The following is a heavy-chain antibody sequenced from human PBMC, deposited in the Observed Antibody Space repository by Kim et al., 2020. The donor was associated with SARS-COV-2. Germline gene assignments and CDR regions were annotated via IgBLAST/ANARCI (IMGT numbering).Heavy chain of an antibody. CDR2: TYYRSKWSN. J-gene: IGHJ4*02. V-gene: IGHV6-1*01. CDR3: ERVAAAGRVFDY. D-gene: IGHD6-13*01. Sequence: SQTLSLTCAISGDSVSSNSAVWNWIRQSPSRGLEWLGRTYYRSKWSNDYAVSVKSRITINPDTSKNQFSLQLNSVTPEDTAVYARERVAAAGRVFDYWGQGTLVTVSS. CDR1: GDSVSSNSAV.